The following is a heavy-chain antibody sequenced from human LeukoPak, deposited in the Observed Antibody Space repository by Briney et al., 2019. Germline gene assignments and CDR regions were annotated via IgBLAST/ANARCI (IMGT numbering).Heavy chain of an antibody. CDR1: GFTVSSNY. D-gene: IGHD2-15*01. J-gene: IGHJ4*02. CDR2: IYSGGST. Sequence: GGSLRLSCAASGFTVSSNYMSWVRQAPGKGLEWVSVIYSGGSTYYADSVKGRFTISRDNSKNTLYLQMNSLRAEDTAVYYCARAADVVVAAPYLEWWGQGTLVTVSS. CDR3: ARAADVVVAAPYLEW. V-gene: IGHV3-53*01.